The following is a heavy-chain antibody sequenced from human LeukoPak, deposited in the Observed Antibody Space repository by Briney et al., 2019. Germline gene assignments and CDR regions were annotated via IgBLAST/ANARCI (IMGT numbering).Heavy chain of an antibody. CDR2: IKQDGSEK. CDR3: AKVYCPQPDTYYDFWSGFLLRYYMDV. CDR1: GFTFSSYW. D-gene: IGHD3-3*01. V-gene: IGHV3-7*01. J-gene: IGHJ6*03. Sequence: GGSLRLSCAASGFTFSSYWMSWVRQAPGKGLEWVANIKQDGSEKYYVDSVKGRFTISRDNAKNSLYLQMDSLRAEDTAVYYCAKVYCPQPDTYYDFWSGFLLRYYMDVWGKGTTVTVSS.